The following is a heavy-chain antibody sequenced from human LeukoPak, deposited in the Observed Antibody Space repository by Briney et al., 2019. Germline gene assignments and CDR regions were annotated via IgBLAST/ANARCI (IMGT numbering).Heavy chain of an antibody. CDR3: ARVGPVLRFLERTQKNYHMDV. Sequence: ASVKVSCKASGYTFTAYYMHWVRQAPGQGLELMGWINPNSGGTKYSQKFEDRVTMTRDTSISTAYMELSSLIFDDTALYYCARVGPVLRFLERTQKNYHMDVWGKGTTVTVS. J-gene: IGHJ6*03. D-gene: IGHD3-3*01. CDR2: INPNSGGT. CDR1: GYTFTAYY. V-gene: IGHV1-2*02.